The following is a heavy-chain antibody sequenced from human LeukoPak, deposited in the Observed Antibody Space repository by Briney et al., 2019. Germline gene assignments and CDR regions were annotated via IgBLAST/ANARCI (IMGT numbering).Heavy chain of an antibody. CDR2: IIPIFGTA. CDR3: ARDQEWLRFDY. D-gene: IGHD5-12*01. CDR1: GYTFTDYY. J-gene: IGHJ4*02. Sequence: ASVKVSCKASGYTFTDYYMHWVRQAPGQGLEWMGRIIPIFGTANYAQKFQGRVTITTDESTSTAYMELSSLRSEDTAVYYCARDQEWLRFDYWGQGTLVTVSS. V-gene: IGHV1-69*05.